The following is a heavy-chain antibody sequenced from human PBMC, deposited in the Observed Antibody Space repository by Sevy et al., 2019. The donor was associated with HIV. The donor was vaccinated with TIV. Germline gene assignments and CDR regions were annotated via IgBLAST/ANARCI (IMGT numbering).Heavy chain of an antibody. D-gene: IGHD2-2*02. Sequence: ASVKVSCKASGGTLTSYGINWVRQAPGQGLEWMGGSILIFGTGKYAQKFQGRVTITGDESTRTAYMELRSLKSEDTAVYYCARDRGPAAISDAFDIWGQGTVVTVSS. V-gene: IGHV1-69*13. J-gene: IGHJ3*02. CDR1: GGTLTSYG. CDR2: SILIFGTG. CDR3: ARDRGPAAISDAFDI.